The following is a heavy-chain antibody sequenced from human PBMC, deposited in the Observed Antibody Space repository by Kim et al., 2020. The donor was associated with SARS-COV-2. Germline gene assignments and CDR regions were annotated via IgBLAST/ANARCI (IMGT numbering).Heavy chain of an antibody. CDR3: ARVIKMVRGVIFSYYYGMDV. CDR2: IWYDGSNK. CDR1: GFTFSSYG. Sequence: GGSLRLSCAASGFTFSSYGMHWVRQAPGKGLEWVAVIWYDGSNKYYADSVKGRFTISRDNSKNTLYLQMNSLRAEDTAVYYCARVIKMVRGVIFSYYYGMDVWGQGTTVTVSS. D-gene: IGHD3-10*01. V-gene: IGHV3-33*01. J-gene: IGHJ6*02.